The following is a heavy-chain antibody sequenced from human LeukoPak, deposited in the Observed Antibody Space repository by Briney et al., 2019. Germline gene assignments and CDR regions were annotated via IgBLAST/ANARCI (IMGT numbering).Heavy chain of an antibody. CDR3: AKDFGPHYDILTGHGDY. J-gene: IGHJ4*02. V-gene: IGHV3-66*02. Sequence: GGSLRLSCAASGFTFSIYGMSWVRQAPGKGLEWVSVIYSGGSTYYADSVKGRFTISRDNSKNTLYLQMNSLRAEDTAVYYCAKDFGPHYDILTGHGDYWGQGTLVTVPS. D-gene: IGHD3-9*01. CDR2: IYSGGST. CDR1: GFTFSIYG.